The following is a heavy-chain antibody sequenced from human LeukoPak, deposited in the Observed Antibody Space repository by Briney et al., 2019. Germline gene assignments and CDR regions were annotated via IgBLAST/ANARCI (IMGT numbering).Heavy chain of an antibody. V-gene: IGHV3-30-3*01. J-gene: IGHJ6*02. CDR2: ISYDGSNK. CDR1: GFTFSSYA. D-gene: IGHD2-2*01. CDR3: ARDFIKVDYYGMDV. Sequence: PGGSLRLSCAASGFTFSSYAMHWVRQAPGKGLEWVAVISYDGSNKYYADSVKGRFTISRDNSKNTLYLQMNSLRAEDTAVYYCARDFIKVDYYGMDVWGQGTTVTVSS.